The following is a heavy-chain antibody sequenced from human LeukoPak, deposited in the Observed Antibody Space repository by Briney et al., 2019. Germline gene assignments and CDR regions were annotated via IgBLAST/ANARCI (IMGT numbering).Heavy chain of an antibody. CDR1: GGTFSSYA. V-gene: IGHV1-69*05. CDR3: ATLWFGDPTFYYMDV. CDR2: IIPIFGTA. Sequence: SVKVSCKASGGTFSSYAISWVRQAPGQGLEWMGRIIPIFGTANYAQKFQGRVTITTDESTSTAYMELSSLRSEDTAVYYCATLWFGDPTFYYMDVWGKGTTVTVSS. D-gene: IGHD3-10*01. J-gene: IGHJ6*03.